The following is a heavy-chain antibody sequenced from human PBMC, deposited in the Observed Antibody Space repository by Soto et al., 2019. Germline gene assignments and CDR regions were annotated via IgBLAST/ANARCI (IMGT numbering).Heavy chain of an antibody. D-gene: IGHD3-22*01. Sequence: QVQLQQAAPGLVKPSGTLSLTCAVSGGSISSSNWWSRVRQPPGKGLEWIGAVYPSGSTNNNPSLTSRVTISVGQSKTQFSLKLSSVTAADPAVYYCASRGYDSSGYWRYFDYWGQGTLVTVSS. CDR3: ASRGYDSSGYWRYFDY. J-gene: IGHJ4*02. CDR2: VYPSGST. V-gene: IGHV4-4*02. CDR1: GGSISSSNW.